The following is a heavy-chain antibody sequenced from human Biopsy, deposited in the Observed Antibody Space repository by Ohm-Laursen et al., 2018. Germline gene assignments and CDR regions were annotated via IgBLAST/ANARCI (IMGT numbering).Heavy chain of an antibody. Sequence: SVKISCKASGFSFTGYYIHWVRQAPGQGLEWMGWISPKSGDTNYAHKFQGNITMTRDTSMSTAYMEMSRLRCDDTAVYYCALRSVAQMKNFDYWGQGTLVTVSS. CDR1: GFSFTGYY. CDR3: ALRSVAQMKNFDY. CDR2: ISPKSGDT. V-gene: IGHV1-2*02. D-gene: IGHD6-19*01. J-gene: IGHJ4*02.